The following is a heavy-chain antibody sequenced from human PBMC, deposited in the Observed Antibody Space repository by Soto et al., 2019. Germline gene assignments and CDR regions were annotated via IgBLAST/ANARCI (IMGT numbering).Heavy chain of an antibody. Sequence: QLHLMQSGAVVKKPGASVTVSCSASGYPVTAYYMHWVRQAPGRGLEWMGGINPATGAAKYTQTFQGRVTLTREPATSTVFMELSGLTTEDTAVFYWAGGGGVGVAGSAAFDMWGQGTLVTVSS. CDR1: GYPVTAYY. V-gene: IGHV1-2*02. J-gene: IGHJ3*02. CDR2: INPATGAA. D-gene: IGHD3-3*01. CDR3: AGGGGVGVAGSAAFDM.